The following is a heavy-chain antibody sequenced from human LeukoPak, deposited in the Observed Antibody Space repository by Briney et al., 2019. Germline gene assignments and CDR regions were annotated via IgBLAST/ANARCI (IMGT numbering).Heavy chain of an antibody. Sequence: SETLSLTCTVSGYSISSGYYWGWIRQPPGKGLEWIGSIYHSGSTYYNPSLKSRVTISVDTSKNQFSLKLSSVTAADTAVYYCAGGVRSYGDPTNFDYWGQGTLVTVSS. CDR2: IYHSGST. D-gene: IGHD4-17*01. CDR3: AGGVRSYGDPTNFDY. CDR1: GYSISSGYY. J-gene: IGHJ4*02. V-gene: IGHV4-38-2*02.